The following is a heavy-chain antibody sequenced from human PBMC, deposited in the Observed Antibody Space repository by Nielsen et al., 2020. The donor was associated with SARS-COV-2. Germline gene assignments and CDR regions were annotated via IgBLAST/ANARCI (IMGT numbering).Heavy chain of an antibody. Sequence: GESLRLSCAASGFTFSSYAMHWVRQAPGKGLEWVAVISYDGSNKYYADSVKGRFTISRDNSKNTLYLQMNSLRAEDTAVYYCARGSGGYFDYWGQGTLVTVSS. CDR1: GFTFSSYA. CDR3: ARGSGGYFDY. V-gene: IGHV3-30-3*01. CDR2: ISYDGSNK. J-gene: IGHJ4*02. D-gene: IGHD3-10*01.